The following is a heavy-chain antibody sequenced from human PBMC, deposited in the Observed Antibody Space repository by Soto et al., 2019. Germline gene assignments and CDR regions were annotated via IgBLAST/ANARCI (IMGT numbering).Heavy chain of an antibody. D-gene: IGHD3-10*01. CDR3: AGVVGSGSYYNQYNWFDP. CDR1: GYTFTNYG. Sequence: ASVKVSCKASGYTFTNYGISWVRQAPGQGLEWMGWINVYNGNTKYAQKVQGRVTMTTDTSTSTAYMELRSLRSDDTAVYYCAGVVGSGSYYNQYNWFDPWGQGTLVTVSS. J-gene: IGHJ5*02. V-gene: IGHV1-18*01. CDR2: INVYNGNT.